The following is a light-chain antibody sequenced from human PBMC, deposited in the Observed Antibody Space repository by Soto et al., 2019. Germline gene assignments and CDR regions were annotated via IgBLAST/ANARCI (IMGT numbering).Light chain of an antibody. CDR1: HSDVGGYSY. Sequence: QSALTQPASVSGSLGQSITISCTGTHSDVGGYSYVSWYQQHPGKAPKLIIYQVNNRPSGISTRFSGSKSGNTASLTISGLQPEDEADYHCSSYTSTSTLIFGGGTKVTVL. CDR2: QVN. V-gene: IGLV2-14*01. J-gene: IGLJ2*01. CDR3: SSYTSTSTLI.